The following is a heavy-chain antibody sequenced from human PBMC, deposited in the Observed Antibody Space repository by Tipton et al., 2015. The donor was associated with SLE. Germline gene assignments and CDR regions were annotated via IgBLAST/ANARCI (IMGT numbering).Heavy chain of an antibody. CDR1: GASITNYY. V-gene: IGHV4-31*03. Sequence: TLSLTCTVSGASITNYYWSWIRQHPGKGPEWIGYIYYSGSTYYSPSLKSRVSISIDTSKNQFSLKLTSVTAADTALYYCARGGPATGNFDYWGQGTLVTVSS. CDR3: ARGGPATGNFDY. J-gene: IGHJ4*02. CDR2: IYYSGST. D-gene: IGHD6-13*01.